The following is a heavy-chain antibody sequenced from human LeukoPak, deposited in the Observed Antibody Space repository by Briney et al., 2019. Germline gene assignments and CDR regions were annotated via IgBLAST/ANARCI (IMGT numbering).Heavy chain of an antibody. J-gene: IGHJ6*03. CDR2: IYTSGST. D-gene: IGHD1-26*01. Sequence: SETLSLTCTVSGGSISIYYWSWIRQPAGKGLEWIGRIYTSGSTNYNPSLKSRVTISVDTSKNQFSLKLSSVTAADTAVYYCARDLSGSYYYYYYMDVWGKGTTVTVSS. V-gene: IGHV4-4*07. CDR1: GGSISIYY. CDR3: ARDLSGSYYYYYYMDV.